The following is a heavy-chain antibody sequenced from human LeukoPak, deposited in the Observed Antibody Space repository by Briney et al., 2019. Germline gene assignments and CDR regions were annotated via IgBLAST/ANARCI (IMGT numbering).Heavy chain of an antibody. CDR2: IKQDGSEK. D-gene: IGHD3-9*01. CDR1: GFIFSSHW. V-gene: IGHV3-7*01. CDR3: ARDMGIVTGYYVDY. J-gene: IGHJ4*02. Sequence: GGSLRLSCAASGFIFSSHWMSWVRQAPGKGLEWVANIKQDGSEKYYADSVKGRLSISRDNAKNSLYLQMNSLRAEDTAVYYCARDMGIVTGYYVDYWGQGTLVTVSS.